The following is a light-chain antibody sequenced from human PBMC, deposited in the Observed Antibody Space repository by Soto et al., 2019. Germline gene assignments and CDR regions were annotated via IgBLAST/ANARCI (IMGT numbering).Light chain of an antibody. V-gene: IGKV3-15*01. CDR2: GAS. CDR1: QSVSSN. CDR3: QQYNNWPPDG. J-gene: IGKJ3*01. Sequence: EIVMTQSPATLSVSPGERATLSCRASQSVSSNLAWYQQKPGQAPRLLIYGASTRATGIPARFSGSGSGTEFTLTISSLQSEDFAVYYCQQYNNWPPDGFGPGTKVDIK.